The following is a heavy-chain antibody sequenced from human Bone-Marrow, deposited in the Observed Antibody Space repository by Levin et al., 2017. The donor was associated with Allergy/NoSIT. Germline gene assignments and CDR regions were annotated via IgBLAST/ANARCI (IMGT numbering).Heavy chain of an antibody. CDR2: IYYSGST. Sequence: SETLSLTCTVSGGSISSGGYYWSWIRQHPGRGLEWIGYIYYSGSTYYNPSLKSRVTISVDTSKNQFSLKLSSVTAADTAVYYCARGDGYGDYFWGQGTLVTVSS. V-gene: IGHV4-31*03. CDR3: ARGDGYGDYF. CDR1: GGSISSGGYY. D-gene: IGHD4-17*01. J-gene: IGHJ4*02.